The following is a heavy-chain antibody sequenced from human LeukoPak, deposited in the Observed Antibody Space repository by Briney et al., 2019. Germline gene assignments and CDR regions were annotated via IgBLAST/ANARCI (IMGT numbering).Heavy chain of an antibody. Sequence: SETLSLTCTVSGGSISSSSYYWGWIRQPPGKGLEWIGSIYYSGSTYYNPSLKSRVTMSVDTSKNQFSLKLSSVTAADTAVYYCAGTKPYYDILTDMDVWGKGTTVTISS. CDR2: IYYSGST. J-gene: IGHJ6*03. CDR1: GGSISSSSYY. V-gene: IGHV4-39*07. D-gene: IGHD3-9*01. CDR3: AGTKPYYDILTDMDV.